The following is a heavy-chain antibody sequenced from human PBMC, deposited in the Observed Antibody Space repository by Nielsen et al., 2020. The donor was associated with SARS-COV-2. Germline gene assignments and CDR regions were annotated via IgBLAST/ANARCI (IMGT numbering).Heavy chain of an antibody. D-gene: IGHD3-3*01. V-gene: IGHV3-7*03. Sequence: GESLKISCAASGFTFSNYWMTWVRQAPGKGLEWVANIKEDGSEKNYVDSVKGRFTISRDNAKNSLFLQMNSLRAEDTAVYYCARAKTTRVTIFGVVTPGAFDIWGQGTMVTVSS. CDR3: ARAKTTRVTIFGVVTPGAFDI. CDR1: GFTFSNYW. J-gene: IGHJ3*02. CDR2: IKEDGSEK.